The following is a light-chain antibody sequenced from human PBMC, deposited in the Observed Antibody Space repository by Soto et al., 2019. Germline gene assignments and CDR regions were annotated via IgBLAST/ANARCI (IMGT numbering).Light chain of an antibody. V-gene: IGLV4-60*02. J-gene: IGLJ3*02. Sequence: QLVLTQSSSASASLGSSVKLTCTLSSGHSSYIIAWHQQQPGKAPRYLMKLEGSGSYNKGSGVPDRFSGSSSGADCYLTISNLQFEDEADYYCETWDFNTRVFGGGTKLTVL. CDR2: LEGSGSY. CDR3: ETWDFNTRV. CDR1: SGHSSYI.